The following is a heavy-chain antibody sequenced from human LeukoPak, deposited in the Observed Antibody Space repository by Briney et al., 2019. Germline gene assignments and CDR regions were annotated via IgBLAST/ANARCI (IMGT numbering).Heavy chain of an antibody. J-gene: IGHJ6*03. CDR3: ARAMYCSNTSCQRPWEYMDV. D-gene: IGHD2-2*01. CDR1: GGSISSGGYY. V-gene: IGHV4-61*08. Sequence: SETLSLTCTVSGGSISSGGYYWSWIRQHPGKGLEWIGYIYYSGSTNYNPSLKSRVTISIDTSKNQFSLKLSSVTAADTAVYYCARAMYCSNTSCQRPWEYMDVWGKGTTVTVSS. CDR2: IYYSGST.